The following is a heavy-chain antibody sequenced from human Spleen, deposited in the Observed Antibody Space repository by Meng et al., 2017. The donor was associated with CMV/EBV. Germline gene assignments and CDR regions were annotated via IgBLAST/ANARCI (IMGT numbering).Heavy chain of an antibody. V-gene: IGHV3-66*01. D-gene: IGHD4-23*01. CDR1: GFTVTSNY. CDR3: ARDVSLGGDGGNSLGPFDY. J-gene: IGHJ4*02. Sequence: GGSLRLSCAASGFTVTSNYMNWVRLAPGKGLEWVSLLHSGGDTHYADPVKGRFTVSRDNSKNTLYLQMNSLRAEDTAVYYCARDVSLGGDGGNSLGPFDYWGQGTLVTVSS. CDR2: LHSGGDT.